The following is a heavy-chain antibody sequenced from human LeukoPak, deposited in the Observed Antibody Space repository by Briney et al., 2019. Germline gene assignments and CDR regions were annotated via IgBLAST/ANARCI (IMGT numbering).Heavy chain of an antibody. CDR3: ARGADY. V-gene: IGHV3-30*03. CDR2: ISYDGSNK. CDR1: GFTFSSYG. Sequence: GGSLRLSCAASGFTFSSYGMHWVRQAPGKGLEWVAVISYDGSNKYYADSVKGRFTISRDNSKNTLYLQMNSLGAEDTAVYYCARGADYWGQGTLVTVSS. J-gene: IGHJ4*02.